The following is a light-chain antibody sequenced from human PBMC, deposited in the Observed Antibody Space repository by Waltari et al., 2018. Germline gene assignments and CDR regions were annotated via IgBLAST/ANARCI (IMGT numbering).Light chain of an antibody. CDR2: DVN. J-gene: IGLJ1*01. V-gene: IGLV2-14*03. CDR3: GSYVNTRVLFV. CDR1: SNDVGGYNF. Sequence: QSALTQPASVSGSPGQSITISCGGSSNDVGGYNFVSWYQQHPGKAPKVIIYDVNNRPSGFSIVFSGSKSDNTASLTISDLQTEDEADYYCGSYVNTRVLFVFGSGTKVTVL.